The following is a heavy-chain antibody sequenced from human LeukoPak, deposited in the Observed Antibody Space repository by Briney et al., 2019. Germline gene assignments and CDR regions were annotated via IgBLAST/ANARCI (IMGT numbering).Heavy chain of an antibody. D-gene: IGHD2-15*01. CDR1: GFSFNNYA. CDR2: ITGSGGST. Sequence: GGSLRLSCEASGFSFNNYAMTWVRQAPGRGLEWVSGITGSGGSTYYSVKGRFTISRDNSKNTLFLQMSNLRAEDTAVYYCAKAGEYCPDGSCYSGNYYFDYWGQGTLVTASS. V-gene: IGHV3-23*01. CDR3: AKAGEYCPDGSCYSGNYYFDY. J-gene: IGHJ4*02.